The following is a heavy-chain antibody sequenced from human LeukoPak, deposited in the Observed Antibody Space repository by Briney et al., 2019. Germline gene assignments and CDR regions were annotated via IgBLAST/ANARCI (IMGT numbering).Heavy chain of an antibody. CDR2: INHSGST. Sequence: SETLSLTCAVYGGSFSGYYWSWIRQPPGKGLEWIGEINHSGSTNYNPSLKSRVTISVDTSKNQFSLKLSSVTAADTAVYYCARHIGYFDWLLQYYYYYYMDVWGKGTTVTISS. V-gene: IGHV4-34*01. J-gene: IGHJ6*03. CDR3: ARHIGYFDWLLQYYYYYYMDV. D-gene: IGHD3-9*01. CDR1: GGSFSGYY.